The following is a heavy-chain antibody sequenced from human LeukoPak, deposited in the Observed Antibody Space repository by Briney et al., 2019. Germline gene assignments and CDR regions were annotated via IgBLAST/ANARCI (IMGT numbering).Heavy chain of an antibody. D-gene: IGHD2-15*01. Sequence: GGSLRLSCAASGFTFSSYAMSWVRQAPGKGLEWVSAMSGSGGSTYYADSVKGRFTISRDTSKNTLYLQMNSLRAEDTAVYYCAKGGGGSCYSQVDYWGQGTLVTVSS. J-gene: IGHJ4*02. V-gene: IGHV3-23*01. CDR2: MSGSGGST. CDR3: AKGGGGSCYSQVDY. CDR1: GFTFSSYA.